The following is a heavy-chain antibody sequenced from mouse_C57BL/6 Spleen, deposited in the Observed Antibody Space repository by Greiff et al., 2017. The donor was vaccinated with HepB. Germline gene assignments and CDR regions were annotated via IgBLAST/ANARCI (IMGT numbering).Heavy chain of an antibody. CDR2: ISRGSSTI. V-gene: IGHV5-17*01. D-gene: IGHD2-14*01. J-gene: IGHJ1*03. Sequence: EVKLLQPGGGLVKPGGSLKLSCAASGFTFSDYGMHWVRQAPEKGLEWVAYISRGSSTIYYADTVKGRFTITRDNPNNTLYLQMSSLRSEDTAMYYGARKGIGRYGYFDVWGTGTTVTVSS. CDR1: GFTFSDYG. CDR3: ARKGIGRYGYFDV.